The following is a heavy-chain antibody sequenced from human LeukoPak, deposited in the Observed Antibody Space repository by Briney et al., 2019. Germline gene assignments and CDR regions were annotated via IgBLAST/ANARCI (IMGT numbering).Heavy chain of an antibody. D-gene: IGHD3-10*01. V-gene: IGHV3-23*01. CDR1: GFTFTSYA. J-gene: IGHJ3*02. Sequence: HPGGSLRPSCAASGFTFTSYAMSWVRQAPGKGLEWVSAISGSGGSTYYADSVKGRFTISRDNSKNTLYLQMNSLRAEDTAVYYCARGAYGSGTYHDFDIWGQGTMVTVSS. CDR3: ARGAYGSGTYHDFDI. CDR2: ISGSGGST.